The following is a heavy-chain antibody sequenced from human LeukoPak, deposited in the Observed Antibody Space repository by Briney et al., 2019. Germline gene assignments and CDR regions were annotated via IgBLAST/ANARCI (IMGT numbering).Heavy chain of an antibody. D-gene: IGHD5-12*01. Sequence: ASVTVSCTASGYTFTSYGISWVRQAPGQGLEWMGGIIPIFGTANYAQKFQGRVTITADESTSTAYMELSSLRSEDTAVYYCARAIAPSMVATLGYWGQGTLVTVSS. V-gene: IGHV1-69*13. J-gene: IGHJ4*02. CDR3: ARAIAPSMVATLGY. CDR1: GYTFTSYG. CDR2: IIPIFGTA.